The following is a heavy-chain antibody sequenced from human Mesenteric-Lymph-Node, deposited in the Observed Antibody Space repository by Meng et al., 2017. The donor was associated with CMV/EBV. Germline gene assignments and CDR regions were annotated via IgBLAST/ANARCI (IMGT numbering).Heavy chain of an antibody. CDR2: ISSSSSYI. Sequence: GESLKISCAASGFTFSSYSMNWVRQAPGKGLEWVSSISSSSSYIYYAGSVKGRFTISRDNAKNMVYLQMNSLRVEDTAVYYCARGPSKYSNDYYNWLDPWGQGTLVTVSS. CDR3: ARGPSKYSNDYYNWLDP. CDR1: GFTFSSYS. V-gene: IGHV3-21*01. D-gene: IGHD6-25*01. J-gene: IGHJ5*02.